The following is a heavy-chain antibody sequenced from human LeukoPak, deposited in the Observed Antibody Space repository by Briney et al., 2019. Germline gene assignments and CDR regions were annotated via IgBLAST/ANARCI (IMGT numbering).Heavy chain of an antibody. V-gene: IGHV5-10-1*01. Sequence: GESLKISCKGSGYSFTSYWISWVRQMPGKGLEWMGRIDPSDSYTNYSPPFQGHVTISADKSISTAYLQWSSLKASDTAMYYCARHSDGSGSYYNANGMDVWGKGTTVTVSS. D-gene: IGHD3-10*01. J-gene: IGHJ6*04. CDR1: GYSFTSYW. CDR3: ARHSDGSGSYYNANGMDV. CDR2: IDPSDSYT.